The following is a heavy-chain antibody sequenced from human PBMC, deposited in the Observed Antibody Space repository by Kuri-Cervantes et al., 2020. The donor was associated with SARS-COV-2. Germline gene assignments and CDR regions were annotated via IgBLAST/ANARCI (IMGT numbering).Heavy chain of an antibody. CDR1: GGSISSGDYY. D-gene: IGHD5-18*01. CDR2: IYYSGST. J-gene: IGHJ4*02. CDR3: ARDGGLHEGYSYGYIDY. Sequence: SETLSLTCTVSGGSISSGDYYWSWIRQPPGKGLEWIGYIYYSGSTYYSPSLKSRVTISVDTSKNQFSLKLSSVTAADTAVYYCARDGGLHEGYSYGYIDYWGQGTLVTVSS. V-gene: IGHV4-30-4*08.